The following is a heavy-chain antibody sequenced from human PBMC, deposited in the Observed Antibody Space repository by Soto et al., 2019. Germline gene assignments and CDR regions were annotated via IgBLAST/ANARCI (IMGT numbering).Heavy chain of an antibody. CDR1: GGTLSSYS. V-gene: IGHV1-69*08. J-gene: IGHJ6*03. CDR2: IITFVGKA. CDR3: VRVTGGHDSGRNYMDV. D-gene: IGHD5-12*01. Sequence: QVQLVQSGPEVKKPGSSVNVSCKTSGGTLSSYSIRWVRQSPGQGLEWWGRIITFVGKANVAQQFQGRVTVIADRSTDTTSMELRRMTSDDTAVYYCVRVTGGHDSGRNYMDVWGTGTTVTVSS.